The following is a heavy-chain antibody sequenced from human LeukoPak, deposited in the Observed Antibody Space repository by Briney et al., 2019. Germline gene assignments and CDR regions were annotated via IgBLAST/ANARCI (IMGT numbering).Heavy chain of an antibody. V-gene: IGHV3-30*02. CDR3: ARDYDFWSGYYSPTRGYFGY. CDR1: GFTFSSSG. Sequence: PGGSLRLSCAASGFTFSSSGMHWVRQAPGKGLEWVTFIRYDGSNKYYTDSVKGRFTISRDNSKNTLYLQMDSLRAEDTAVYYCARDYDFWSGYYSPTRGYFGYWGQGTLVTVSS. D-gene: IGHD3-3*01. CDR2: IRYDGSNK. J-gene: IGHJ4*02.